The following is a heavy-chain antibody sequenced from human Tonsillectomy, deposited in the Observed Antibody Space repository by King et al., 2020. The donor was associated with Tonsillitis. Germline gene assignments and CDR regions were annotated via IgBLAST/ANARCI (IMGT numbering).Heavy chain of an antibody. D-gene: IGHD6-6*01. Sequence: QLQESGPGLVKPSETLSLTCTVSGGSISSYYWSWIRQPPGKGLEWIGYIYYSGSTNYNPSLKSRVTISVDTSKNQFSLKLSSVTAADTAVYYCARVGEQLDPGYYYYYMDVWGKGTTVTVSS. J-gene: IGHJ6*03. V-gene: IGHV4-59*01. CDR2: IYYSGST. CDR1: GGSISSYY. CDR3: ARVGEQLDPGYYYYYMDV.